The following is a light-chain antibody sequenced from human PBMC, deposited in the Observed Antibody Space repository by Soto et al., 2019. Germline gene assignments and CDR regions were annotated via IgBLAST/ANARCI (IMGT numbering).Light chain of an antibody. J-gene: IGKJ2*01. Sequence: EIVLTQSPDTLSVSPGERAALSCRASQSVRSKLAWYQQKPGQAPRVLINDASTRATGIPARFSGSGSGTEFTLTISSLESEDFGAYYCQQYNDWPLTFGQGTKLEIK. CDR3: QQYNDWPLT. CDR1: QSVRSK. CDR2: DAS. V-gene: IGKV3-15*01.